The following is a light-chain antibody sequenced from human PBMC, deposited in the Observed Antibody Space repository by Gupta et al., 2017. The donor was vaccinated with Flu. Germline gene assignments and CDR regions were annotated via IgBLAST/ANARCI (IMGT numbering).Light chain of an antibody. CDR3: SAYATTETLV. CDR1: RGDIGDDKY. V-gene: IGLV2-14*01. J-gene: IGLJ1*01. Sequence: SITISCTGTRGDIGDDKYVSWYQQKPGKAPKLIIYEVRNRPSRVSSRFSGSKSGNTASLTISGSQAEDEADYFCSAYATTETLVFGTGTTVTV. CDR2: EVR.